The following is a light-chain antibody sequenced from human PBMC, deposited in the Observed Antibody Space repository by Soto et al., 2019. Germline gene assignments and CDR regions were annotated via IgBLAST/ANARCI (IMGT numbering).Light chain of an antibody. CDR1: SSEVGGYNF. V-gene: IGLV2-8*01. CDR3: SSYAGSNFFV. J-gene: IGLJ1*01. CDR2: EVS. Sequence: QSALTQPPSASGSPGQSVTISCTGTSSEVGGYNFVAWYQQHPGKAPKLMISEVSKRPSGVPDRFSGSKSGNPAPLPVSGLQAKDEVDYYCSSYAGSNFFVFGTGTKVTVL.